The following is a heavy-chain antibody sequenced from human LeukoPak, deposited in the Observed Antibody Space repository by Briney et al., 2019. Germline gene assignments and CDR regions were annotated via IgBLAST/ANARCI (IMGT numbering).Heavy chain of an antibody. D-gene: IGHD3-22*01. Sequence: ASVKVSCKASGYTFTGYYMHWVRQAPGQGLEWMGWINPNSGGTNYAQKFQGRVTMTRDTSISTAYMELSRLRSDDTAVYYCARGRRGITMIVVVDYWGQGTLVTVSS. J-gene: IGHJ4*02. CDR3: ARGRRGITMIVVVDY. CDR1: GYTFTGYY. V-gene: IGHV1-2*02. CDR2: INPNSGGT.